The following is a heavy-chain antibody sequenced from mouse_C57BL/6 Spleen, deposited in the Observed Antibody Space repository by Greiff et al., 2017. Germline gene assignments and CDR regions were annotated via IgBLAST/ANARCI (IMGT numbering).Heavy chain of an antibody. CDR1: GYTFTSYW. CDR2: IHPNSGST. CDR3: AREGKSYYFDY. J-gene: IGHJ2*01. V-gene: IGHV1-64*01. Sequence: QVQLQQSGAELVKPGASVKLSCKASGYTFTSYWMHWVKQRPGQGLEWIGMIHPNSGSTNYNEKFKSKATLTVDKSSSTAYMQLSSLTSEDSAVYYCAREGKSYYFDYWGQGTTLTVSS.